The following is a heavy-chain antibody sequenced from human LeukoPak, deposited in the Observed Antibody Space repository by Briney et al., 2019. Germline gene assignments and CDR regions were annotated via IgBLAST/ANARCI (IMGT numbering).Heavy chain of an antibody. J-gene: IGHJ5*02. CDR3: ARLAPDYADYWFDP. CDR2: IYPTDSIT. D-gene: IGHD4-17*01. Sequence: GESLQISCKTSGYDFSTKWIGWVRQMPGKGLEWMGIIYPTDSITKYSPSFQGHVTTSADTSINTAYLQWSSLKASDTAIYYCARLAPDYADYWFDPWGQGTLVTVSS. CDR1: GYDFSTKW. V-gene: IGHV5-51*01.